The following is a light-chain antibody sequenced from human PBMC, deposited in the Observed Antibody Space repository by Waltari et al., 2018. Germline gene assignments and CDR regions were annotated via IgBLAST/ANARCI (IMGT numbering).Light chain of an antibody. V-gene: IGLV2-23*01. Sequence: QSALTQPASVSGSPGQSITISCTGTSSDVGSYKLVSWYQQHPGKAPRLRIYADSHRPSGSSHGFSGSKSGSTAYLTISGLQAEDEAAYYCCSYAGSSTVKFGEGTYLTVL. CDR3: CSYAGSSTVK. J-gene: IGLJ2*01. CDR1: SSDVGSYKL. CDR2: ADS.